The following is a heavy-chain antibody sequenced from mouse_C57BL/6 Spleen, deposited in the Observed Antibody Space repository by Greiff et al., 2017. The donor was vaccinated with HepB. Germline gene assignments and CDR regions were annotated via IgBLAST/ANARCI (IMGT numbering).Heavy chain of an antibody. CDR3: ARSPPSGVVATDY. CDR1: GYTFTDYN. D-gene: IGHD1-1*01. V-gene: IGHV1-22*01. Sequence: EVQLQQSGPELVKPGASVKMSCKASGYTFTDYNMHWVKQSHGKSLEWIGYINPNNGGTSYNQKFKGKATLTVNKSSSTAYMELRSLTSEDSAVYYCARSPPSGVVATDYWGQGTTLTVSS. J-gene: IGHJ2*01. CDR2: INPNNGGT.